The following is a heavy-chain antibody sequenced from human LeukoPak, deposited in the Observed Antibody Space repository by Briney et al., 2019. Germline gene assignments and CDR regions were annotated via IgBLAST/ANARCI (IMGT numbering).Heavy chain of an antibody. CDR2: INPNSGGT. V-gene: IGHV1-2*02. CDR1: GYTFTGYY. Sequence: GASVKVSCKDSGYTFTGYYRHWVRQAPGQGLEWMGWINPNSGGTNYAQKFQGRVTMTRDTSISTAYMELSRLRSDDTAVYYCARYREWLVQRDWFDPWGQGTLVTVSS. CDR3: ARYREWLVQRDWFDP. D-gene: IGHD6-19*01. J-gene: IGHJ5*02.